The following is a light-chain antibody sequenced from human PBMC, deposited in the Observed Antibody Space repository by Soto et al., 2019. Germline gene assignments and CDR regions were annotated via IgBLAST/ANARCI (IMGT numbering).Light chain of an antibody. J-gene: IGKJ1*01. CDR3: QQYNSYSLT. CDR2: QAS. Sequence: DIQMTQFPSALSASVGDRVTITCRASQSISSWLAWYQQKPGKAPRLLIYQASSLETEVPSRFSGSGSGTEFTLTISSLQPGDFATYYCQQYNSYSLTFGQGTKVDIK. V-gene: IGKV1-5*03. CDR1: QSISSW.